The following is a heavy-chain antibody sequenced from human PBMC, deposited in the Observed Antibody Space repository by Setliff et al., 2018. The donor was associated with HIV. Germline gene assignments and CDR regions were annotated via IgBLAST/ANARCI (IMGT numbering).Heavy chain of an antibody. J-gene: IGHJ5*02. CDR3: ETDDYYGSGTHWRGVP. Sequence: ASVKVSCKASGFTFTNFYFHWVQQAPGKGLEWVGRVDPEDNNPTYAEKFRDRVTISADTSTNTAYLELRSLRSEDTAVYYCETDDYYGSGTHWRGVPWGQGTLVTVSS. CDR2: VDPEDNNP. CDR1: GFTFTNFY. D-gene: IGHD3-10*01. V-gene: IGHV1-69-2*01.